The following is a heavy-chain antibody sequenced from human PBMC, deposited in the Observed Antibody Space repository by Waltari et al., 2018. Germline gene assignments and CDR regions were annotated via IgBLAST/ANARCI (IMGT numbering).Heavy chain of an antibody. CDR1: GFSFGSNA. CDR3: AKPFYNWDDPLDS. D-gene: IGHD1-20*01. V-gene: IGHV3-23*01. J-gene: IGHJ4*02. Sequence: EVQLLESGGDFVQPGGSLRLSCALSGFSFGSNAINWVRQAPGTGVEWVAAISVRDAPYYALSLDGRFTISRDTSRNTVYLHMNSLRAEDTAVYYCAKPFYNWDDPLDSWGQGTLVTVSS. CDR2: ISVRDAP.